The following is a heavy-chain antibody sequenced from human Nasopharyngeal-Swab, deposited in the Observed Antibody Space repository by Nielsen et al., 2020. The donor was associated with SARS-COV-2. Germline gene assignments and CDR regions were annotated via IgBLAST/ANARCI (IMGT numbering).Heavy chain of an antibody. Sequence: WIRQPPGKGLEWIGEINHSGSTNYNPSLKSRVTISVDTSKNQFSLKLDSVTAADTAVYYCVKYAHYDFLSGYHLGWFDPWGQGTLVTVSS. D-gene: IGHD3-3*01. CDR3: VKYAHYDFLSGYHLGWFDP. V-gene: IGHV4-34*06. J-gene: IGHJ5*02. CDR2: INHSGST.